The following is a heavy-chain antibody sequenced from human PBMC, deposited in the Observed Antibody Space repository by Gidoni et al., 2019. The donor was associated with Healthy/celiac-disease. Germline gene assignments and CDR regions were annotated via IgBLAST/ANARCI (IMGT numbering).Heavy chain of an antibody. CDR2: ILPIFGTA. D-gene: IGHD3-3*01. V-gene: IGHV1-69*01. J-gene: IGHJ5*02. CDR1: VGTFSSYA. CDR3: ARTGGGVVTNRFDP. Sequence: QVQLVQSGAEVKKPGSSVKVSCNASVGTFSSYAIIWVRQAPGQGLEWMGGILPIFGTANYAQKFQGRVTITADESTSTDYMELSSLRSEDTAVYYCARTGGGVVTNRFDPWGQGTLVTVSS.